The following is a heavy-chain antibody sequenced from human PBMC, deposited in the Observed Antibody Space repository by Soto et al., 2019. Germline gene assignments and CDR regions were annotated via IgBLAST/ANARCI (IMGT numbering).Heavy chain of an antibody. CDR3: ARGGVGIVVVPAATDYYYYYGMDV. Sequence: ASVKVSCKASGYTFTGYYMHWVRQAPGQGLEWMGWINPNSGGTNYAQKFQGRVTMTRDTSISTAYMELSRLRSDDTAVYYCARGGVGIVVVPAATDYYYYYGMDVWGPGTTVPVSS. V-gene: IGHV1-2*02. CDR1: GYTFTGYY. CDR2: INPNSGGT. J-gene: IGHJ6*02. D-gene: IGHD2-2*03.